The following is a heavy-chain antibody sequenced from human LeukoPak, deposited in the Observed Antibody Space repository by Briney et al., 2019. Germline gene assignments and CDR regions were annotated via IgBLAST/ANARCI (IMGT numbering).Heavy chain of an antibody. CDR1: GYTFTTYG. D-gene: IGHD4-17*01. J-gene: IGHJ4*02. CDR3: ARDPDGDLDFGH. Sequence: ASVKVSCKASGYTFTTYGISWVRQAPGQGLEWMGWISVYNGETNYAQKLQGRVTLTTDTSTSTAYMELRSLTSDDTAVYYCARDPDGDLDFGHWGQGTLVTVSS. V-gene: IGHV1-18*04. CDR2: ISVYNGET.